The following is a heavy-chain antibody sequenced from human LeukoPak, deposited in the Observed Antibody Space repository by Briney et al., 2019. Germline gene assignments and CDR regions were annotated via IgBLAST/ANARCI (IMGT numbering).Heavy chain of an antibody. CDR3: TIQISFGSPPHY. V-gene: IGHV3-30*02. D-gene: IGHD3-16*01. J-gene: IGHJ4*02. CDR2: IRYDGSNK. CDR1: GFTFSSYG. Sequence: QPGGSLRLSCAASGFTFSSYGMHWVRQAPGKGLEWVAFIRYDGSNKYYADSVKGRFTISRDNSKNTLYLQMNSLRAEDTAVYYCTIQISFGSPPHYWGQGTLVTVSS.